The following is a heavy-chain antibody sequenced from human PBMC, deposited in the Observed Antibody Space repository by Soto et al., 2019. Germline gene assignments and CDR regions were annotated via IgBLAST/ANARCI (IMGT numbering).Heavy chain of an antibody. D-gene: IGHD3-22*01. Sequence: QVQLVESGGGVVQPGRSLRLSCAASGFTFSSYAMHWVRQAPGKGLEWVAVISYDGSNKYYADSVKGRFTISRDNSKNTMYLQMNSLRAEDTAVYYCARDRYYYDSSGYTGMDVWGQGSTGTVSS. J-gene: IGHJ6*02. CDR1: GFTFSSYA. CDR3: ARDRYYYDSSGYTGMDV. V-gene: IGHV3-30-3*01. CDR2: ISYDGSNK.